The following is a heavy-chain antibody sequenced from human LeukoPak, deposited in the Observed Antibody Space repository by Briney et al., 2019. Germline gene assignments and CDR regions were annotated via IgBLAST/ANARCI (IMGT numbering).Heavy chain of an antibody. J-gene: IGHJ6*03. D-gene: IGHD3-10*01. CDR3: ARGSGTNMDV. V-gene: IGHV3-7*01. CDR2: IDQDGSQK. CDR1: GFTFSSYY. Sequence: GGSLRLSCAASGFTFSSYYMNWVRQAPGKGLEWVAIIDQDGSQKHYVDSVKGRFTISRDNAKNSLYLQMNSLRAEDTAVYYCARGSGTNMDVWGKGTTVTVSS.